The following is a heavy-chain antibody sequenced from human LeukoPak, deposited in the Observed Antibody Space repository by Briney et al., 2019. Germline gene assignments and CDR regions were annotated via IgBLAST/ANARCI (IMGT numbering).Heavy chain of an antibody. CDR2: IRYDGSNK. D-gene: IGHD3-10*01. CDR3: ARFGESLSYGMDV. V-gene: IGHV3-30*02. J-gene: IGHJ6*02. CDR1: GFTFSSYG. Sequence: GSLRLSCAASGFTFSSYGMHWVRQAPGKGLEWVAFIRYDGSNKYYADSVKGRFTISRDNSKNTLYLQMNSLRAEDTAVYYCARFGESLSYGMDVWGQGTTVTVSS.